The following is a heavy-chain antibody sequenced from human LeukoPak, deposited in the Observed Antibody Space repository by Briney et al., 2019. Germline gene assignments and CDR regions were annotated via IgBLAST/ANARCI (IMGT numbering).Heavy chain of an antibody. J-gene: IGHJ4*02. CDR2: ITGSSGYT. CDR1: GFTLSSYG. Sequence: GGSLRLSCAAPGFTLSSYGMSWVRQAPGKGLEWVSSITGSSGYTYYADSVRGRFAISRDNSKNTVFLQMNSLRAEDTAVYYCAKTYYFDSSGYWSAYYFDKWGQGTHVTVSS. D-gene: IGHD3-22*01. CDR3: AKTYYFDSSGYWSAYYFDK. V-gene: IGHV3-23*01.